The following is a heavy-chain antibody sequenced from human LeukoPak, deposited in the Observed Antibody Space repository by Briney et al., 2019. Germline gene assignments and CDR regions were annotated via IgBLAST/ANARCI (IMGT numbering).Heavy chain of an antibody. J-gene: IGHJ6*04. V-gene: IGHV4-38-2*01. Sequence: SETLSVTCAVSVHSISTDYYWGWIRPPPGEGLEWIGSMSHNRGTYYNPSLKSRVTISMDTSKNQISLRLTSVTAADTAVYYCASYYASGVSAYNYYGMDVWGKGTTVTVSS. CDR2: MSHNRGT. D-gene: IGHD3-10*01. CDR3: ASYYASGVSAYNYYGMDV. CDR1: VHSISTDYY.